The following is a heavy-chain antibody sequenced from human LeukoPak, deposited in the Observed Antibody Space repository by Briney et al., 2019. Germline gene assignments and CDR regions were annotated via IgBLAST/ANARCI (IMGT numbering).Heavy chain of an antibody. CDR3: AKDHCSSGCIDY. Sequence: GGSPRLSCAASGFTFSSYGMHWVRQAPGKGLEWVAVISYDGSNKYYADSVKGRFTISRDNSKNTLYLQMNSLRAEDTAVYYCAKDHCSSGCIDYWGQGTLVTVSS. V-gene: IGHV3-30*18. J-gene: IGHJ4*02. CDR1: GFTFSSYG. CDR2: ISYDGSNK. D-gene: IGHD6-19*01.